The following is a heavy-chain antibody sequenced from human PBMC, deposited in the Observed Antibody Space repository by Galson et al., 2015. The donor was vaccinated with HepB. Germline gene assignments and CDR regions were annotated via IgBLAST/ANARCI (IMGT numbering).Heavy chain of an antibody. J-gene: IGHJ3*01. CDR3: ARDEENYYDSSGYSN. Sequence: SVKVSCKASGYTFTSYGISWVRRAPGQGLEWMGWISAYNGNTNYAQKLQGRVTMTTDTSTSTAYMELRSLRSDDTAVYYCARDEENYYDSSGYSNWGQGTMVTVSS. V-gene: IGHV1-18*04. D-gene: IGHD3-22*01. CDR1: GYTFTSYG. CDR2: ISAYNGNT.